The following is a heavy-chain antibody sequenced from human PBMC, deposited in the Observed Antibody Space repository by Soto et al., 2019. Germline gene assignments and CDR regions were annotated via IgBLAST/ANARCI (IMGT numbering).Heavy chain of an antibody. CDR2: ISGYNGHT. D-gene: IGHD3-16*01. CDR3: AREGEMPYYYYGLDV. V-gene: IGHV1-18*01. CDR1: GYTFTTYG. J-gene: IGHJ6*02. Sequence: QVQLVQSGAEVRKPGASVKVSCKASGYTFTTYGISWVRQAPGQGLEWMGWISGYNGHTKYAQKFQGRVTMTTDTSTRTVYMDLRSLRSDDTAVYYCAREGEMPYYYYGLDVWGQGTTVTVS.